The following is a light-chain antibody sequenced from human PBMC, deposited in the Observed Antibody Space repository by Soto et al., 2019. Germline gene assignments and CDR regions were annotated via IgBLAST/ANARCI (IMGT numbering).Light chain of an antibody. Sequence: DIKMSQSPSSLSATAGDRVTISCRASQSIGYYLNWYQQKPGKAPKLLIYAASSLQSGVPSRFSGSGSGTDFTLTISSLQPEDFATYYCQQSYGTPITFGQGTRLEN. V-gene: IGKV1-39*01. CDR1: QSIGYY. CDR2: AAS. J-gene: IGKJ5*01. CDR3: QQSYGTPIT.